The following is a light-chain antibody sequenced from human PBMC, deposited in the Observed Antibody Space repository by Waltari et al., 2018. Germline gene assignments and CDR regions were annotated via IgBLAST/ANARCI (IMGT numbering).Light chain of an antibody. CDR1: QSVSSSY. V-gene: IGKV3-20*01. Sequence: EIVLTQSPGTLLLSPGARATLSCRASQSVSSSYLAWYQQKPGQAPRLLIYGASSRATGIPDRFSGSGSGTDFTLTISRLEPEDFAVYYCQQYGSSPITFGPGTKVDIK. CDR3: QQYGSSPIT. CDR2: GAS. J-gene: IGKJ3*01.